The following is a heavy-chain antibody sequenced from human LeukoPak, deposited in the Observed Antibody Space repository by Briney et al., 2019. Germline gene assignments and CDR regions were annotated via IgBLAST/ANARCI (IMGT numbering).Heavy chain of an antibody. V-gene: IGHV3-23*01. Sequence: GALRLSCAASGFTFSTYGMSWVRQAPGKGLEWVSAISGSGDSTYYADSVKGRFTISRDNAKKSLYLQMNSLRVEDTGVYYCASWGEGALDNWGQGTLVTVSS. CDR1: GFTFSTYG. J-gene: IGHJ4*02. CDR3: ASWGEGALDN. CDR2: ISGSGDST. D-gene: IGHD1-26*01.